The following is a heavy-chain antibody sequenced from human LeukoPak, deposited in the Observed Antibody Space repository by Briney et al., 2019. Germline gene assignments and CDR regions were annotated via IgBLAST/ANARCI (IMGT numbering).Heavy chain of an antibody. Sequence: PGGSPRLSCAVSGFTFNNYWMSWVRQAPGKGLEWVANITPDGSDRYYVDSLKGRVTISRDNTKSSLYLQLNSLRAEDTAVYYCVPGGLAVSGIDYWGQGALVTVSS. CDR2: ITPDGSDR. D-gene: IGHD6-19*01. CDR3: VPGGLAVSGIDY. V-gene: IGHV3-7*01. CDR1: GFTFNNYW. J-gene: IGHJ4*02.